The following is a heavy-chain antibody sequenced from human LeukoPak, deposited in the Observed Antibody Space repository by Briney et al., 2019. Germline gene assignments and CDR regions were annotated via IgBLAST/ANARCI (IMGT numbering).Heavy chain of an antibody. J-gene: IGHJ4*02. CDR2: VYYSGTT. CDR3: ARGILYSGWSYSLDY. CDR1: GGSISSYY. Sequence: PSETLSLTCTVSGGSISSYYWSWIRQPPGKGLEWIGSVYYSGTTSYNPSLKSRVTISVDMSKNHFSLRLSSVTAADTAMYYCARGILYSGWSYSLDYWGQGTRVTVPS. D-gene: IGHD6-19*01. V-gene: IGHV4-59*12.